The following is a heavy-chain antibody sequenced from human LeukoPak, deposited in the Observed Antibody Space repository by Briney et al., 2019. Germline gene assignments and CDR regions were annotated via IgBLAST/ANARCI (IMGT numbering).Heavy chain of an antibody. V-gene: IGHV4-31*03. CDR2: IYYSGST. CDR1: GGSISSGGYY. Sequence: SETLSLTCTVSGGSISSGGYYWSWIRQHPGKGLERIGYIYYSGSTYYNPSLKSRVTISVDTSKNQFSLKLSSVTAADTAVYYCARDVYYGSGSYRFDPWGQGTLVTVSS. CDR3: ARDVYYGSGSYRFDP. D-gene: IGHD3-10*01. J-gene: IGHJ5*02.